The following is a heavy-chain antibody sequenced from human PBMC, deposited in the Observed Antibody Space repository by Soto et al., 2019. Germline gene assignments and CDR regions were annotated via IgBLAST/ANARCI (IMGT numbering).Heavy chain of an antibody. CDR1: GFTFSSYA. D-gene: IGHD6-6*01. CDR3: ARVRASIAARGLLDY. CDR2: ISYDGSNK. V-gene: IGHV3-30-3*01. J-gene: IGHJ4*02. Sequence: QVPLVESGGGVVQPGRSLRLSCAASGFTFSSYAMHWVRQAPGKGLEWVAVISYDGSNKYYADSVKGRFTISRDNSKNTLYLQMNSLRAEDTAVYYCARVRASIAARGLLDYWGQGTLVTVSS.